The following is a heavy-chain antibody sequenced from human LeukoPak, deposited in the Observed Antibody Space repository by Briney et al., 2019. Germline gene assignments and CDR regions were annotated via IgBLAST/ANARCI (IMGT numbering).Heavy chain of an antibody. CDR1: GFTFSNYG. Sequence: GRSLRLSCAASGFTFSNYGMHWVRQAPGKGLEWVAVISYDGSNRYYADSVKGRFTISRDNANNSVYLQMNSLRSEDTAVYYCARDVDYANPRRDYWGQGTLVTVSS. V-gene: IGHV3-30*03. J-gene: IGHJ4*02. CDR3: ARDVDYANPRRDY. CDR2: ISYDGSNR. D-gene: IGHD4/OR15-4a*01.